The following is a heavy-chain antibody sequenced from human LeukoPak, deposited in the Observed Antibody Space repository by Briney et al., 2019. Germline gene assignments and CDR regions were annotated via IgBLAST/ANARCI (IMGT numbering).Heavy chain of an antibody. Sequence: SETLSLTCTVSGGSISSSSSNWGWIRQPPGKGLEWIGSIYYSGSTYYNPSLKSRVSISVDTSKNQFSLNLSSVTAADTAVYYCARHIGYCSSTSCYHHFDYWGQGTLVTVSS. CDR3: ARHIGYCSSTSCYHHFDY. CDR1: GGSISSSSSN. J-gene: IGHJ4*01. CDR2: IYYSGST. V-gene: IGHV4-39*01. D-gene: IGHD2-2*01.